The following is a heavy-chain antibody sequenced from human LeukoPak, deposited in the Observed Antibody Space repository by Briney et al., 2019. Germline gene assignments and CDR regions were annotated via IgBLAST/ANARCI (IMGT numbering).Heavy chain of an antibody. Sequence: GGSLRLSCAASGFTFDDYDMSWARQAPGKGLEWVANIKQDGSEKYYVDSVKGRFTISRDNAKNSLYLQMNSLRAEDTAVYYCARDPRSSSSGYYYGMDVWGQGTTVTVSS. CDR2: IKQDGSEK. D-gene: IGHD6-6*01. CDR3: ARDPRSSSSGYYYGMDV. J-gene: IGHJ6*02. V-gene: IGHV3-7*05. CDR1: GFTFDDYD.